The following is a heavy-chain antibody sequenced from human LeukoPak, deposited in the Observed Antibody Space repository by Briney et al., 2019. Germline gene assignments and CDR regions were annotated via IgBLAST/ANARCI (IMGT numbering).Heavy chain of an antibody. V-gene: IGHV3-74*01. Sequence: GGSLRLSCAASGFTFSSYWMHWVRQAPGKGLVWVSRINSDGSSTSYADSVKGRFTISRDNAKNTLYLQMNSLRAEDTAVYYYARGSHYDFWSGYTIGFDPWGQGTLVTVSS. CDR3: ARGSHYDFWSGYTIGFDP. CDR1: GFTFSSYW. CDR2: INSDGSST. J-gene: IGHJ5*02. D-gene: IGHD3-3*01.